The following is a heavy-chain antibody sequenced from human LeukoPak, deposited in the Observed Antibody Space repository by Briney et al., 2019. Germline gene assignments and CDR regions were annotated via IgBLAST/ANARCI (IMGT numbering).Heavy chain of an antibody. Sequence: PGRSLRLSCAASGFTFDDYAMQWLREAPGKGLEGVSGIFMNSGSIGYADSVNGRFTFSSSNAKSSMNLQMNRLRAEDTALYDCSKAGDGDGYNSGVYYWGQGTLVTVSS. CDR3: SKAGDGDGYNSGVYY. CDR1: GFTFDDYA. D-gene: IGHD5-24*01. CDR2: IFMNSGSI. J-gene: IGHJ4*02. V-gene: IGHV3-9*01.